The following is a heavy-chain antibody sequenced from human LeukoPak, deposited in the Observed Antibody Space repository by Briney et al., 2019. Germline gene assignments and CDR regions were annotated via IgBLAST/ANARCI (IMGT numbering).Heavy chain of an antibody. CDR1: GGSFSGYY. Sequence: SETLSLTSAVYGGSFSGYYWSWIRQPPGKGLEWNGEINHSGSTNYNPSLKSRVTISVDTSKNQFSLKLSSVTAADTAVYYCASTIAAAGISLLDGYEIDYWGQGTLVTVSS. D-gene: IGHD6-13*01. V-gene: IGHV4-34*01. CDR3: ASTIAAAGISLLDGYEIDY. J-gene: IGHJ4*02. CDR2: INHSGST.